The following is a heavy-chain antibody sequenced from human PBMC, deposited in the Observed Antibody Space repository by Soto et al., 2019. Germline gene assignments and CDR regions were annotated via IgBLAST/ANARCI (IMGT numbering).Heavy chain of an antibody. CDR1: GYTLTELS. CDR2: FDPEDGET. J-gene: IGHJ4*02. V-gene: IGHV1-24*01. D-gene: IGHD2-15*01. Sequence: ASVKVSCKVSGYTLTELSMHWVRQAPGKGLEWMGGFDPEDGETIYAQKFQGRVTMTEDTSTDTAYMELSSLRSEDTAVYYCAPWRTIYCSGGSCIDYWGEGCLVTVSS. CDR3: APWRTIYCSGGSCIDY.